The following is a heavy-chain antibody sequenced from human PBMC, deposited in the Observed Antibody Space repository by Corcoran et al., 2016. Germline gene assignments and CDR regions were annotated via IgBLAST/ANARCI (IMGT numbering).Heavy chain of an antibody. CDR3: ARDRYSDDSCSFYESVD. D-gene: IGHD3-22*01. V-gene: IGHV1-69*17. J-gene: IGHJ4*02. CDR1: GGTFSTYA. CDR2: IMPISGIT. Sequence: QVQLVQSGAEVKKPGSSVKVSCKASGGTFSTYAVSWMRQAPGQGLEWMGGIMPISGITKSAQKFQDRVTITADKSTSIVYMELSSRRSDDTAVYYCARDRYSDDSCSFYESVDWGQGTLVTVSS.